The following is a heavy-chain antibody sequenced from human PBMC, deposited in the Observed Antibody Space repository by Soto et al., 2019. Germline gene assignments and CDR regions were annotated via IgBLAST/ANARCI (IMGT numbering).Heavy chain of an antibody. V-gene: IGHV1-69*01. D-gene: IGHD6-13*01. CDR2: IIPIFGTA. J-gene: IGHJ6*01. CDR3: AREGIAAARSYYFCGMDV. Sequence: QVQLVQSGAEVKKPGSSVKVSCKASGGTFSSYAISWVRQAPGQGLEWMGGIIPIFGTANYAQKFQGRVTITADESTSTAYMELSSLRSEDTAVYYCAREGIAAARSYYFCGMDVWGQGTTVTVSS. CDR1: GGTFSSYA.